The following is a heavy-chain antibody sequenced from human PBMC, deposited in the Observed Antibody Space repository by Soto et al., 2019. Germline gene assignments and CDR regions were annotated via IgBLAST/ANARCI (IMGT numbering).Heavy chain of an antibody. Sequence: PGGSLRLSCAASGFTFSNAWMNWVRQAPGKGLEWVGRIKSKTDGGTTDYAAPVKGRFTISRDDSKNTLYLQMNSLKTEDTAVYYFTTGEWPTVTTSSYYYYGMDVWGQGTTVTVSS. D-gene: IGHD4-4*01. CDR1: GFTFSNAW. V-gene: IGHV3-15*07. J-gene: IGHJ6*02. CDR2: IKSKTDGGTT. CDR3: TTGEWPTVTTSSYYYYGMDV.